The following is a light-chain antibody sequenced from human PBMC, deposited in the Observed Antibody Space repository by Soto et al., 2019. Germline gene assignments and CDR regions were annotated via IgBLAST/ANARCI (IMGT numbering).Light chain of an antibody. CDR1: QSVNSNY. CDR3: QQYGSSPYT. CDR2: GAS. J-gene: IGKJ2*01. Sequence: EFALKQSPGTLSLSPGERATLSCRASQSVNSNYLAWYQQQPGRAPRLLVYGASRRPGGIPDRFSGSGSGTDFTLSISRLEPEDFAVYFCQQYGSSPYTFCQGTKLEI. V-gene: IGKV3-20*01.